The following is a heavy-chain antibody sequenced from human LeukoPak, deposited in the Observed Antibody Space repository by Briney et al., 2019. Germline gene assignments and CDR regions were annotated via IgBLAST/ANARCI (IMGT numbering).Heavy chain of an antibody. Sequence: GGSLRLSCAASGFTFSSYVMSWVRQAPGKGLEWVLAISGSGGSTYYADSVKGRFTISRDNSKNTLYLQMNSLRAEDTAVYYCATFKIIVVVPAARHNWFDPWGQGTLVTVSS. CDR3: ATFKIIVVVPAARHNWFDP. CDR1: GFTFSSYV. CDR2: ISGSGGST. V-gene: IGHV3-23*01. D-gene: IGHD2-2*01. J-gene: IGHJ5*02.